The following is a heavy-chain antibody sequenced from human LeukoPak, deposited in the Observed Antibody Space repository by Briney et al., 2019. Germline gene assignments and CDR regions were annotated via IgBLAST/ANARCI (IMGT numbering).Heavy chain of an antibody. Sequence: GESLKIFCKGSGYNFDRYWIGRWRQMPGKDAQWMVIIYPGDSDIKYSPSFEGQVPISADKSNSTAYLQWSSLKASDPAMYYCARRSSSGGYYFDYWGQGTLVTVSS. CDR2: IYPGDSDI. J-gene: IGHJ4*02. CDR1: GYNFDRYW. D-gene: IGHD3-16*01. V-gene: IGHV5-51*01. CDR3: ARRSSSGGYYFDY.